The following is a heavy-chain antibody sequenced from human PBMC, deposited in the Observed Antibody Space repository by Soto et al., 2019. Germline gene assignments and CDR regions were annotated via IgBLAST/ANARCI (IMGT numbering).Heavy chain of an antibody. D-gene: IGHD4-17*01. V-gene: IGHV3-23*01. CDR2: ISGSGGST. J-gene: IGHJ4*02. CDR3: AKKGTDYGDSYFDY. Sequence: GGSLRLSCAASGFTFSSYAMSWVRQAPGKGLEWVSAISGSGGSTYYADSVKGRFTISRDNSKNTLYLQMNSLRAEYTAVYYCAKKGTDYGDSYFDYWGQGTLVTVSS. CDR1: GFTFSSYA.